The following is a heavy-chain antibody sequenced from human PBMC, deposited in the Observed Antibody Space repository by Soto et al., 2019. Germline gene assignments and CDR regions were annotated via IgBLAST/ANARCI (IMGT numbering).Heavy chain of an antibody. CDR1: GYTFTSYG. D-gene: IGHD5-18*01. J-gene: IGHJ6*02. V-gene: IGHV1-18*01. CDR2: VSAYNGNT. Sequence: ASVKVCCKASGYTFTSYGISWVRQAPGQGLEWMGWVSAYNGNTNYAQKLQGRVTMTTDTSTSTDYMELRSLRSDDTAVYYCASATANRLGMDVWGQGTTVTVSS. CDR3: ASATANRLGMDV.